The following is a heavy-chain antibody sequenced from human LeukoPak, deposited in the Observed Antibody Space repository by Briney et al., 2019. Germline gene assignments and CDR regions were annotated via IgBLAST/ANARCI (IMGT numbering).Heavy chain of an antibody. V-gene: IGHV3-74*01. D-gene: IGHD4-17*01. Sequence: GGSLRLSCAASGFTFSDYWMHWVRHAPGKGLVWVSRINSDGRNIRYADSVKGRFTISRDNAKNTLYLQMNSLTPVDTAVYYCAREGALGYGHYTYDYWGQGTLVTVSS. CDR1: GFTFSDYW. J-gene: IGHJ4*02. CDR3: AREGALGYGHYTYDY. CDR2: INSDGRNI.